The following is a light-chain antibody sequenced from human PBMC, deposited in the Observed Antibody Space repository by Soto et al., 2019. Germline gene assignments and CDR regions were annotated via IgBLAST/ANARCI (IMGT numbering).Light chain of an antibody. Sequence: DIQMTQSPSTLSASVGDRVTTTCRASQSISSWLAWYQQKPGKAPELLIYAASSLQSGVPSRFSGSGSGIDFTLTICILQAEDGTGYCSQVYDSVPISFGGVAKV. CDR1: QSISSW. V-gene: IGKV1-5*01. CDR3: QVYDSVPIS. CDR2: AAS. J-gene: IGKJ4*01.